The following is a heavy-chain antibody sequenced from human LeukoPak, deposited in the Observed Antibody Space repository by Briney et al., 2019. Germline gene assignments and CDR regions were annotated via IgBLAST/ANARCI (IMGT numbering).Heavy chain of an antibody. CDR3: ARRIQGYYYDSSGSRSRYYYYYMDV. CDR2: INHSGST. D-gene: IGHD3-22*01. Sequence: SSETLSLTCAVYGGSFSGYYWSWIRQPPGKGLEWIGEINHSGSTNYNPSLKSRVTISVDTSKNQFSLKLSSVTAADTAVYYCARRIQGYYYDSSGSRSRYYYYYMDVWGKGTTVTISS. CDR1: GGSFSGYY. V-gene: IGHV4-34*01. J-gene: IGHJ6*03.